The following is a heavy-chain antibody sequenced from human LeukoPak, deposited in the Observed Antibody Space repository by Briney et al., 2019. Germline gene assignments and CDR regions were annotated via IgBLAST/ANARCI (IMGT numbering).Heavy chain of an antibody. CDR3: ARHKEGYCTGGDCYSDFYDYGLDV. V-gene: IGHV5-10-1*01. J-gene: IGHJ6*02. CDR2: IHPSDSYV. D-gene: IGHD2-15*01. Sequence: GESLKTSCKTSGYTFTNFYISWLRQMPGKGLEWMGRIHPSDSYVNYGPSFQGHVTISSDTSITTAYLHWSNLKASDTAIYYCARHKEGYCTGGDCYSDFYDYGLDVWGQGTTVAVS. CDR1: GYTFTNFY.